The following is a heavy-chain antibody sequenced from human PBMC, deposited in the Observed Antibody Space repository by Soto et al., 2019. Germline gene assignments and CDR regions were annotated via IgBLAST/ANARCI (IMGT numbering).Heavy chain of an antibody. J-gene: IGHJ6*02. CDR3: AKDIRIAVAGTYYYYYGMDV. D-gene: IGHD6-19*01. CDR2: IGGSGGDT. CDR1: GFTFSSSA. Sequence: GGSLRLSCAASGFTFSSSAMSWVRQAPGKGLEWVSGIGGSGGDTAYADSVKGRFTISRDNAKNSLYLQMNSLRAEDTALYYCAKDIRIAVAGTYYYYYGMDVWGQGTTVTVSS. V-gene: IGHV3-23*01.